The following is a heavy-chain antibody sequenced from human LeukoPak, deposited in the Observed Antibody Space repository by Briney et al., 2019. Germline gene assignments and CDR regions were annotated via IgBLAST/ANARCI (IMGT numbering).Heavy chain of an antibody. V-gene: IGHV4-34*01. CDR2: INHSGST. D-gene: IGHD3-3*01. CDR1: GGSLSGYY. J-gene: IGHJ3*02. Sequence: SETLSLTCAVYGGSLSGYYWSWIRQPPGKGLEWIGEINHSGSTNYNPSLKSRVTISVDTSKNQFSLKLSSVTAADTAVYYCARTSTYYDFWSAPDAFDIWGQGTMVTVSS. CDR3: ARTSTYYDFWSAPDAFDI.